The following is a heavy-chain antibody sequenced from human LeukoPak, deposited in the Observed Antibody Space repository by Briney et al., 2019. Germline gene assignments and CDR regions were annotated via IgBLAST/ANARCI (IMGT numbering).Heavy chain of an antibody. D-gene: IGHD1-1*01. J-gene: IGHJ4*02. V-gene: IGHV3-64D*06. CDR1: GFILRSHA. CDR3: VKDNEAGGSPFDG. CDR2: ISDNGGST. Sequence: GGSLRLSCSASGFILRSHAMHWVRQAPGKGLEYVSRISDNGGSTYYADSVKGRFTISRDNSKNTLYLQMSSLRAVDTAVYYCVKDNEAGGSPFDGWGQGTLVTVSS.